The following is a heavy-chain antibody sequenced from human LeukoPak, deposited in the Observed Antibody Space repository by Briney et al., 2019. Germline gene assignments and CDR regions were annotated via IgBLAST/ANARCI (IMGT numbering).Heavy chain of an antibody. V-gene: IGHV1-24*01. CDR2: FDPEDGET. CDR1: GYTLTELS. D-gene: IGHD3-3*01. Sequence: ASVKVSCKVSGYTLTELSMHWVRQAPGKGLEWMGGFDPEDGETIYAQKFQGRVTMTEDTSTDTAYVELSSLRSEDTAVYYCATRGREGVVIRYYFDYWGQGTLVTVSS. J-gene: IGHJ4*02. CDR3: ATRGREGVVIRYYFDY.